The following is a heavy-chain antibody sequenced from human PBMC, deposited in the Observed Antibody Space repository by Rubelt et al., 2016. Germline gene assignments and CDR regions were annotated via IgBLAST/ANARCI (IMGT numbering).Heavy chain of an antibody. CDR1: GASMSDFR. J-gene: IGHJ5*02. Sequence: QVQLQQWGEGLLKPSETLSLTCTVFGASMSDFRVSWIRQSAAKGLEWIGRAFSNGNTMYNPSLESRVTVSVDTSKKQFSLTLTSVTAADSAVYYCARDYFGTPGNWFNPWGQGVLVTVSS. V-gene: IGHV4-59*10. D-gene: IGHD3-10*01. CDR3: ARDYFGTPGNWFNP. CDR2: AFSNGNT.